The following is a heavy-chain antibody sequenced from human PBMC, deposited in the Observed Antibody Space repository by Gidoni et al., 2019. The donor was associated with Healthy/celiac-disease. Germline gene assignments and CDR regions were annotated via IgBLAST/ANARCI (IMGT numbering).Heavy chain of an antibody. CDR1: GGSISSYY. Sequence: VKPSETLSLTCTVSGGSISSYYWSWIRQPPGKGLEWIGYIYYSGSTNYNPSLKSRVTISVDTSKNQFSLKLSSVTAADTAVYYCARAAMGQVFDYWGQGTLVTVSS. V-gene: IGHV4-59*01. J-gene: IGHJ4*02. CDR3: ARAAMGQVFDY. CDR2: IYYSGST. D-gene: IGHD5-18*01.